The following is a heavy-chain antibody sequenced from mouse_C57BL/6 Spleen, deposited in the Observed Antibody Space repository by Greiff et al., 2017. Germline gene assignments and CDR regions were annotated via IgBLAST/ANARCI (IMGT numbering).Heavy chain of an antibody. CDR3: ARGRVTTVVAADAMDY. CDR1: GYTFTDYY. CDR2: INPYNGGT. D-gene: IGHD1-1*01. J-gene: IGHJ4*01. Sequence: VQLQQSGPVLVKPGASVKMSCKASGYTFTDYYMNWVKQSHGKSLEWIGVINPYNGGTSYNQKFKGKATLTVDKSSSTAYMELNSLTSEDSAVYYCARGRVTTVVAADAMDYWGQGTSVTVSS. V-gene: IGHV1-19*01.